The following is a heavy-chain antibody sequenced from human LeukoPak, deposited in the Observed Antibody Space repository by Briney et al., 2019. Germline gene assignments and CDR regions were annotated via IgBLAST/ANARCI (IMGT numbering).Heavy chain of an antibody. V-gene: IGHV1-18*01. CDR1: GYTFISHG. CDR2: ISAYNGNT. J-gene: IGHJ6*03. CDR3: ARDVSDFWSFSKYYYMDV. Sequence: ASVTVSCKASGYTFISHGISWVRQAPGQGLEWMGWISAYNGNTNYVQKFQGRVTMTTDTSTSTAYMEVRSLRSDDTAVYYCARDVSDFWSFSKYYYMDVWGKGTTVTVSS. D-gene: IGHD3-3*01.